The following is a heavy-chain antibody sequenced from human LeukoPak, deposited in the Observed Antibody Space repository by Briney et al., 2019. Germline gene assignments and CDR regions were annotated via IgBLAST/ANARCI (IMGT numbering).Heavy chain of an antibody. V-gene: IGHV1-8*01. Sequence: ASVKVSCKPSRYTLTNFDIHWVRQATGQGLEWMGGVNLNSGNTEYSQKFQGRVSITRSTPIGTVYMELRSLKSDDTAVYYCARAGIVTLFGVSAIGQGDGLDVWGQGTTVTVSS. CDR3: ARAGIVTLFGVSAIGQGDGLDV. CDR2: VNLNSGNT. J-gene: IGHJ6*02. CDR1: RYTLTNFD. D-gene: IGHD3-3*01.